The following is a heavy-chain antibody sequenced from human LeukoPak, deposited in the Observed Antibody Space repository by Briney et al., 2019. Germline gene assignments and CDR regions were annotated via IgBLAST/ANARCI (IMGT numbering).Heavy chain of an antibody. Sequence: GGSLRLSCAASGFTFSSYGMHWVRQAPGEGLVWVPRINSDGSNTNYADSVKGRFTISRDNAKNTLYLQMNSLRAEDTAVYYCARDFRRGQYFDYWGQGTLVTVSS. CDR1: GFTFSSYG. CDR2: INSDGSNT. V-gene: IGHV3-74*01. J-gene: IGHJ4*02. D-gene: IGHD3-10*01. CDR3: ARDFRRGQYFDY.